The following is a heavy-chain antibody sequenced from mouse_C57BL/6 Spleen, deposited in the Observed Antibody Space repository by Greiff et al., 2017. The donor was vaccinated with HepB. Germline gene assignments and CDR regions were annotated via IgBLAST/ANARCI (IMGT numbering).Heavy chain of an antibody. V-gene: IGHV5-16*01. D-gene: IGHD2-1*01. CDR1: GFTFSDYY. CDR2: INSDGSST. CDR3: ARGGLYYGNFDYAMDY. J-gene: IGHJ4*01. Sequence: EVNVVESEGGLVQPGRSMKLSCTASGFTFSDYYMAWVRQVPEKGLEWVANINSDGSSTYYLDSLKSRFIISRDNAKNILYLQRSSLKSEDTATYYGARGGLYYGNFDYAMDYWGQGTSVTVSS.